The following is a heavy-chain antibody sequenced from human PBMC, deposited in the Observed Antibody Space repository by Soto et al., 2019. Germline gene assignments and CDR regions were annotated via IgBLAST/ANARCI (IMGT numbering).Heavy chain of an antibody. CDR3: ARAAIHGSSWYFWFDP. J-gene: IGHJ5*02. D-gene: IGHD6-13*01. CDR2: IIPMFGTT. V-gene: IGHV1-69*13. Sequence: SVKVSSKTSGVTFSSHAINWVRQAPGRGLEWMGGIIPMFGTTNYAQKFKGRVTISADESTSTAYMELSSLRSEDAAVYYCARAAIHGSSWYFWFDPWGQGTLVTVS. CDR1: GVTFSSHA.